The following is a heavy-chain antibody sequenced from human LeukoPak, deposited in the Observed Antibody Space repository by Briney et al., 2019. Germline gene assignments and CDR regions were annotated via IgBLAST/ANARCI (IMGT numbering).Heavy chain of an antibody. J-gene: IGHJ5*02. CDR3: GRVSCSSTSCPGWFDP. CDR1: GGSISSYY. CDR2: IYNSGST. V-gene: IGHV4-59*01. Sequence: KPSETLSLTCTVSGGSISSYYWSWIRQPPGKGLEWIGYIYNSGSTDYNPSLKSRVTISVDTSRNQFSLKLSSVTAADTAVYYCGRVSCSSTSCPGWFDPWGQGTLVTVSS. D-gene: IGHD2-2*01.